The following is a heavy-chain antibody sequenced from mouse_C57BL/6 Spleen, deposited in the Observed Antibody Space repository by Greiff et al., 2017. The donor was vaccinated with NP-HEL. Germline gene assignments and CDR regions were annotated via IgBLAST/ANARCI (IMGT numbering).Heavy chain of an antibody. CDR3: TRRGSSQFAY. V-gene: IGHV6-6*01. Sequence: EVKVVESGGGLVQPGGSMKLSCAASGFTFSDAWMDWVRQSPEKGLEWVAEIRNKANNHATYYAESVKGRFTISRDDSKSSVYLQMISLRAEDTGIYYCTRRGSSQFAYWGQGTLVTVSA. J-gene: IGHJ3*01. CDR1: GFTFSDAW. CDR2: IRNKANNHAT. D-gene: IGHD1-1*01.